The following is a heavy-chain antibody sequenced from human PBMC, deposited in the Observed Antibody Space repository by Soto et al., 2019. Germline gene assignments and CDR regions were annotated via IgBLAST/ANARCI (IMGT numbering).Heavy chain of an antibody. CDR2: INPNSGDT. CDR3: ARVTYYYGSGSPQWWFDP. Sequence: ASVKVSCKASGYTFTGYYMHWVRQAPGQGLEWMGWINPNSGDTNYAQKLQGRVTMTTDTSTSTAYMELRSLRSDDTAVYYCARVTYYYGSGSPQWWFDPWGQGTLVTVSS. V-gene: IGHV1-2*02. CDR1: GYTFTGYY. J-gene: IGHJ5*02. D-gene: IGHD3-10*01.